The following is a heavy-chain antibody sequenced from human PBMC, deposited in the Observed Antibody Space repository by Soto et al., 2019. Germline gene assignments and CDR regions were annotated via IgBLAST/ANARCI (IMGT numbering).Heavy chain of an antibody. CDR1: GYTFTSYY. D-gene: IGHD6-19*01. CDR3: ARCVAVAGMRNWFDP. CDR2: INPSGGNT. Sequence: GASVKVSCKASGYTFTSYYMHWVRQAPGQGLEWMGMINPSGGNTSYAQKFQGRVTMTRDTSTSTAYMELSSLRSEDTAVYYCARCVAVAGMRNWFDPCGQGTLVIGSS. V-gene: IGHV1-46*01. J-gene: IGHJ5*02.